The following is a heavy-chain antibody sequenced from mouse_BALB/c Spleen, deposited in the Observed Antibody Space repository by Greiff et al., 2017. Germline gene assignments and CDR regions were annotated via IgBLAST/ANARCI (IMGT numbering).Heavy chain of an antibody. V-gene: IGHV1-9*01. CDR2: ILPGSGST. CDR1: GYTFSSYW. D-gene: IGHD4-1*01. CDR3: ASRGPNGDWYFDV. Sequence: QVQLKQSGAELMKPGASVKISCKATGYTFSSYWIEWVKQRPGHGLEWIGEILPGSGSTNYNEKFKGKATFTADPSSNTAYMQLISLTSEDSAVYYCASRGPNGDWYFDVWGAGTTVTVSA. J-gene: IGHJ1*01.